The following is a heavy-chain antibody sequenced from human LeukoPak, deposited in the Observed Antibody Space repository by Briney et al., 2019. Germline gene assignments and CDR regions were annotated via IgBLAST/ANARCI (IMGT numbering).Heavy chain of an antibody. CDR1: GFAFSTYW. J-gene: IGHJ4*02. V-gene: IGHV3-74*01. Sequence: PGGSLRLSCAASGFAFSTYWMHWVRQAPGKGLVWVSRIRTDGGSTYYADSVKGRFTVSRDNAKNTLYLQMNSLRVEDTAVYYCAQDRAWGGFDYWGLGALVTVSS. D-gene: IGHD3-16*01. CDR3: AQDRAWGGFDY. CDR2: IRTDGGST.